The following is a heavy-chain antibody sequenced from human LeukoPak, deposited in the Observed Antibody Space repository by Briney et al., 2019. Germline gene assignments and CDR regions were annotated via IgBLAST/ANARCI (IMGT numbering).Heavy chain of an antibody. D-gene: IGHD3-22*01. V-gene: IGHV3-30*03. CDR3: ATRSIYYYYFDY. Sequence: GRSLRLSCAASGFTFVTYGMHWVRQAPGKGLEWVAVISYDGNNENYVDSVKGRFTISRDNSKNTLYLQMNSLRAEDTAVYYCATRSIYYYYFDYWGQGTLVTVSS. CDR2: ISYDGNNE. J-gene: IGHJ4*02. CDR1: GFTFVTYG.